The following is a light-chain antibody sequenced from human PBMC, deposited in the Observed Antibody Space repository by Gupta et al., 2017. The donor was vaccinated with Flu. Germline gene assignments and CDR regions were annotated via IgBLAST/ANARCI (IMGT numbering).Light chain of an antibody. J-gene: IGLJ3*02. CDR1: ELPKQY. CDR2: KDI. Sequence: SFELTQPPSESVSPGQTARITCSGDELPKQYAYWYQQKSGQAPVLLIYKDIERPSGIPERFSGSSSGNTVTLTITGVQAEDEADYYCLYTDSSGTYVVFGGGTKLTVL. CDR3: LYTDSSGTYVV. V-gene: IGLV3-25*03.